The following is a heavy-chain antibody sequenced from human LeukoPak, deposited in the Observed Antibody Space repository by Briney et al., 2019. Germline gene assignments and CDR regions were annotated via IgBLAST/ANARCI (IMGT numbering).Heavy chain of an antibody. D-gene: IGHD1-26*01. CDR3: ARGAKVGIRGNWFDP. Sequence: GGSLRLSCAASGFTFSSYSMNWVRQAPGKGLEWVSSISSSSSYIYYADSVKGRFTISRDNAKNSLYLQMNSLRVEDTAVYYCARGAKVGIRGNWFDPWGQGTLVTVSS. CDR2: ISSSSSYI. CDR1: GFTFSSYS. V-gene: IGHV3-21*04. J-gene: IGHJ5*02.